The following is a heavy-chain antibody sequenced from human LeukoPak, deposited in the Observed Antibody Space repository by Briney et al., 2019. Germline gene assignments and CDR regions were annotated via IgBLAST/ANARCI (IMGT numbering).Heavy chain of an antibody. CDR1: GFTFSSYT. Sequence: PGGSLRLSCAASGFTFSSYTMNWVRQPPGKGLEWVSSISTSSTYIYYADSVKGRFTISRDNAKNSLYLQMNILRAEDTAVYYCARSHDNSGYFFYYGLDVWGQGTTVTVSS. V-gene: IGHV3-21*01. D-gene: IGHD3-22*01. J-gene: IGHJ6*02. CDR2: ISTSSTYI. CDR3: ARSHDNSGYFFYYGLDV.